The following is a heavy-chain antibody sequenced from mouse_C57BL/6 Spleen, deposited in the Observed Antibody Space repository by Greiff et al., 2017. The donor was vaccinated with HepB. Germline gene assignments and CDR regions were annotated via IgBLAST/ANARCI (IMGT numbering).Heavy chain of an antibody. CDR2: IYPGSGST. V-gene: IGHV1-55*01. D-gene: IGHD1-1*02. CDR1: GYTFTSYW. J-gene: IGHJ4*01. CDR3: ASGGNYFYYAMDY. Sequence: VKLMESGAELVKPGASVKMSCKASGYTFTSYWITWVKQRPGQGLEWIGDIYPGSGSTNYNEKFKSKATLTVDTSSSTAYMQLSSLTSEDSAVYYCASGGNYFYYAMDYWGQGTSVTVSS.